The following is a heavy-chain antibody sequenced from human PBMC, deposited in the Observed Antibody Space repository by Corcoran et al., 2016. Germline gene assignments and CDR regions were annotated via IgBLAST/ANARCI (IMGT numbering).Heavy chain of an antibody. CDR2: IIPIFGTA. Sequence: QVQLVQSGAEVKKPGSSVKVSCKASGGTFSSYAISWVRQAPGQGLEWMGGIIPIFGTANYAQKFQGRVTITADESTSTAYMELSSLRSEDTAVYDFAGAFPKSAGYQLLSGGYYYYGMDVWGQGTTVTVSS. CDR3: AGAFPKSAGYQLLSGGYYYYGMDV. J-gene: IGHJ6*02. V-gene: IGHV1-69*01. CDR1: GGTFSSYA. D-gene: IGHD2-2*01.